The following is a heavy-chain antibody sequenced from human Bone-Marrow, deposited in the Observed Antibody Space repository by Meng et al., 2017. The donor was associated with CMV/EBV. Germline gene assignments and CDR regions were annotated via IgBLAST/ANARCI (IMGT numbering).Heavy chain of an antibody. CDR1: GYTFTSYY. J-gene: IGHJ5*02. Sequence: ASVKVSCKASGYTFTSYYMHWVRQAPGQGLEWMGIINPSGGSTSYAQKFQGRVTITADKSTSTAYMELSSLRSEDTAVYYCARDASFTRPGWFDPWGQGTLVTVSS. D-gene: IGHD2-15*01. V-gene: IGHV1-46*01. CDR3: ARDASFTRPGWFDP. CDR2: INPSGGST.